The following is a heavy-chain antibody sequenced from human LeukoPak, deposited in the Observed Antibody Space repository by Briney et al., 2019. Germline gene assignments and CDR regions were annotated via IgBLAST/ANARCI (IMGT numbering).Heavy chain of an antibody. D-gene: IGHD5-18*01. J-gene: IGHJ4*02. Sequence: PLETLSLTCTVSGGSISSSSYYWSWIRQPPGKGLEWIGEINHSGSTNYNPSLKSRVTISVDTSKNQFSLKLSSVTAADTAVYYCARPGYSYGSHYWGQGTLVTVSS. CDR3: ARPGYSYGSHY. CDR1: GGSISSSSYY. CDR2: INHSGST. V-gene: IGHV4-39*07.